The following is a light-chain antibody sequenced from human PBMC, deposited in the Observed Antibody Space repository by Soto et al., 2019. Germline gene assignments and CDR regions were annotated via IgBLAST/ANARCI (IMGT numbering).Light chain of an antibody. Sequence: DIRMTQSPSTLSASVGDRVTITCRASQSISYWLAWYQQKPGKAPNLLIYKASSLESGVPSRFSDSGSGTDFALTFSGLQPDEFATYYCQQYNHYSPFVQKTKVEVK. CDR2: KAS. V-gene: IGKV1-5*03. CDR3: QQYNHYSP. CDR1: QSISYW. J-gene: IGKJ1*01.